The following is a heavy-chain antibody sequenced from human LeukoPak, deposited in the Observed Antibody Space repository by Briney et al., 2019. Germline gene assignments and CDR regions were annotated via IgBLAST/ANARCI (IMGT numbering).Heavy chain of an antibody. D-gene: IGHD1-1*01. J-gene: IGHJ4*02. Sequence: PSETLSLTCTVSGVSIRSGSYYWRWIRQPAGKGLEWIGRIYISGSTNYNPSLKSRVTMSVDTSKNQFSLKLSSVTAADTAVYYCARDRGTWNDDGFDYWGQGTLVTVSS. CDR2: IYISGST. CDR1: GVSIRSGSYY. CDR3: ARDRGTWNDDGFDY. V-gene: IGHV4-61*02.